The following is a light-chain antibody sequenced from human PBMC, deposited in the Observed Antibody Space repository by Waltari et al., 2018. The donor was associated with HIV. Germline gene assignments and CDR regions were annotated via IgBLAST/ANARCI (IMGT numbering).Light chain of an antibody. CDR3: QVWDSSTV. J-gene: IGLJ2*01. Sequence: SYELTQPLSVSVALGQTARITCGGNNIGRKNVHWYQQTPGQAPVLVIYRDNNRPSGIPERFSGSNSGNTATLTISRAQAGDEADYYCQVWDSSTVFGGGTKLTVL. CDR2: RDN. CDR1: NIGRKN. V-gene: IGLV3-9*01.